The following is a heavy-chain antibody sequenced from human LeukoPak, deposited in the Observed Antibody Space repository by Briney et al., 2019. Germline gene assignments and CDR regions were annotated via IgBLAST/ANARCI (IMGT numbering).Heavy chain of an antibody. J-gene: IGHJ4*02. CDR3: ARDRGLTKSGGVGFDY. Sequence: SDTLSLTCTVSGGSISSYYWSWIRQPPGKGLEWIGYIYYSGSTNYNPSLKSRVTISVDTSKNQFSLKLSSVTAADTAVYYCARDRGLTKSGGVGFDYWGQGTLVTVSS. CDR2: IYYSGST. CDR1: GGSISSYY. D-gene: IGHD3-10*02. V-gene: IGHV4-59*01.